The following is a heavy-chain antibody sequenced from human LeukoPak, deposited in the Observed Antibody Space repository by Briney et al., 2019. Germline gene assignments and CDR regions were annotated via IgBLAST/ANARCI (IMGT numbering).Heavy chain of an antibody. D-gene: IGHD3-22*01. V-gene: IGHV3-23*01. CDR1: GFSFSNYA. CDR3: AKAKYSSGEEIDY. CDR2: ISSSGDDP. J-gene: IGHJ4*02. Sequence: GGSLRLSCEASGFSFSNYAMSWVRQAPGKGLEWVSAISSSGDDPFYADSAKGRFTVSRDNSQNTLYLQMNSLRAEDTAVYYCAKAKYSSGEEIDYWGQGTLVTVSS.